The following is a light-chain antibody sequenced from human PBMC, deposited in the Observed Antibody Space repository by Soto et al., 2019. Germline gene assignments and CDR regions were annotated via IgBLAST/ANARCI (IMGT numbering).Light chain of an antibody. V-gene: IGLV1-51*01. J-gene: IGLJ2*01. CDR3: GTWDTDLSAGV. Sequence: QSVLTQPPSVSAAPGQKVTISCSGSSSNIGPNSVSWYLQLPGTAPKLLIYDSTNRPSGIADRFSGSKSSTSATLAITGLKTGDEAYYYCGTWDTDLSAGVFGGGTKLTVL. CDR2: DST. CDR1: SSNIGPNS.